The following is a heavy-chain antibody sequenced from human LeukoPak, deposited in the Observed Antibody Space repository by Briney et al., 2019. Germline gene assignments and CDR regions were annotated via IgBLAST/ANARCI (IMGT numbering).Heavy chain of an antibody. J-gene: IGHJ4*02. CDR2: TNHSGST. CDR3: ARGRCSSTSCYCDY. CDR1: GGSFSGYY. V-gene: IGHV4-34*01. D-gene: IGHD2-2*01. Sequence: SETLSLTCAVYGGSFSGYYWSWIRQPPGKGLEWIGETNHSGSTNYNPSLKSRVTISVDTSKNQFSLKLSSVTAAGTAVYYCARGRCSSTSCYCDYWGQGTLVTVSS.